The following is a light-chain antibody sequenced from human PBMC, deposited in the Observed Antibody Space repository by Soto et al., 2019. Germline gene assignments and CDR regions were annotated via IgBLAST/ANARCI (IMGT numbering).Light chain of an antibody. CDR1: QSIGKY. Sequence: EIVLTQSPATLSLSPGERATLACRASQSIGKYLAWYQQKPCQATRLLIYDASNRATGIPARFSGSRSGTDFTLTISSLEAEDFAVYYCQHSSNWPRAFGPGTKVDIK. J-gene: IGKJ3*01. CDR3: QHSSNWPRA. V-gene: IGKV3-11*01. CDR2: DAS.